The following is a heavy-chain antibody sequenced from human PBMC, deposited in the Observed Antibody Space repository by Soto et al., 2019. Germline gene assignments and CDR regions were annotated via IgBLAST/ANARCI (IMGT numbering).Heavy chain of an antibody. Sequence: ASVKVSCKASRYTFTSYTIHWVRQAPGQRLEWMGWINGGKGNTKYSQKFQGRVTITRHTAANIANMELSSRRSEDTAVYYCAVRRPDYYNYFDYSGRLTLLAVCS. CDR2: INGGKGNT. D-gene: IGHD1-26*01. J-gene: IGHJ4*02. CDR1: RYTFTSYT. V-gene: IGHV1-3*01. CDR3: AVRRPDYYNYFDY.